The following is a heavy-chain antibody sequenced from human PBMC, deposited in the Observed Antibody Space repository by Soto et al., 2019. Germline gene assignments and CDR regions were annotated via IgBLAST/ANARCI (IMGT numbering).Heavy chain of an antibody. V-gene: IGHV3-48*01. CDR3: ARDSRSVYEMYFDY. Sequence: PVVSLRLSCTPLGFTFSSYALTLFRQAPGKGLEWISYIGTSSGSTLYADSVKGRFTISRDNAKNSLFLQMNNLRAEDTAVYYCARDSRSVYEMYFDYWGQGT. CDR1: GFTFSSYA. D-gene: IGHD3-16*01. CDR2: IGTSSGST. J-gene: IGHJ4*02.